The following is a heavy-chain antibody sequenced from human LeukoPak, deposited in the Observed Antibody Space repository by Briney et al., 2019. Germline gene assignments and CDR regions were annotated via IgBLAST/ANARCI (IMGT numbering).Heavy chain of an antibody. CDR3: AIWTSGNY. V-gene: IGHV3-7*01. J-gene: IGHJ4*02. CDR2: INPEGSQT. CDR1: GFTFSSSW. D-gene: IGHD1-1*01. Sequence: SGESLRLSCAASGFTFSSSWMNWVRQAPGKGLQWVGNINPEGSQTRFVDSVMGRFTISKDNPGTSLYLDMYGLRAEDTAIYYCAIWTSGNYWGQGTLVTVSS.